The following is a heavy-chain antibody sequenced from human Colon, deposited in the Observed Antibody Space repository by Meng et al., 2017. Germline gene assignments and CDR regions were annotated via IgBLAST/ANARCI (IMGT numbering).Heavy chain of an antibody. CDR2: INHSGST. CDR3: ARGLFDY. Sequence: QVHLQQLGAAMVKPSETLSLTCAFYGASCSGYYWSWIRQPPGKGLEWIGEINHSGSTNYNPSLKSRVTISVDTSKNQFSLKLSSVTAADTAVYYCARGLFDYWGQGTLVTVSS. CDR1: GASCSGYY. J-gene: IGHJ4*02. V-gene: IGHV4-34*01.